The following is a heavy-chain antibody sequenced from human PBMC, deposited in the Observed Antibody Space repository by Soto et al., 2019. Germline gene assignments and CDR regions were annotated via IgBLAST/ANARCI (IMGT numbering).Heavy chain of an antibody. Sequence: QVQLVQSGAEVKKPGSSVKVSCKASGGTFSSYAISWVRQAPGQGLEWMGGIIPIFGTANYAQKFQGRVTITGDESTSTAYMELSSLRSEDTAVYYCVRADYIAAEDYYYGMDVWGQGTTVTVSS. D-gene: IGHD6-13*01. CDR1: GGTFSSYA. CDR2: IIPIFGTA. CDR3: VRADYIAAEDYYYGMDV. V-gene: IGHV1-69*12. J-gene: IGHJ6*02.